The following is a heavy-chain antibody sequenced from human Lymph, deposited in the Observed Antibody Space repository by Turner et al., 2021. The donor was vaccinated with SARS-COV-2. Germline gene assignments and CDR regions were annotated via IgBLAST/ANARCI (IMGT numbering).Heavy chain of an antibody. CDR3: ARERYDSSGSESYYFDY. V-gene: IGHV3-21*01. Sequence: EVQLVESGGGLVKPGGSLRLSCAASGFSFSRYSMNWVRQAPGKGLEWVSSISSSSSYIYYADSVKGRFTISRDSAKNSLYLQMNSLRGEDTAVYYCARERYDSSGSESYYFDYWGQGTLVTVSS. D-gene: IGHD3-22*01. CDR1: GFSFSRYS. J-gene: IGHJ4*02. CDR2: ISSSSSYI.